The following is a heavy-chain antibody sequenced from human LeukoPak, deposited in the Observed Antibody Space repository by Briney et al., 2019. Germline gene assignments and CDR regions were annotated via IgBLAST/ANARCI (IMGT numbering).Heavy chain of an antibody. Sequence: GGSLRLSCAASGFTFSTCAMAWVPQAPGEGLEWVSAISGNGESFHYTDSVKGRFTISRDNSKNTLYLQMNSLRGEDTAVYYCAKAHKVATRAYENWGQGTLVTVSS. CDR3: AKAHKVATRAYEN. J-gene: IGHJ4*02. V-gene: IGHV3-23*01. CDR2: ISGNGESF. CDR1: GFTFSTCA. D-gene: IGHD5-12*01.